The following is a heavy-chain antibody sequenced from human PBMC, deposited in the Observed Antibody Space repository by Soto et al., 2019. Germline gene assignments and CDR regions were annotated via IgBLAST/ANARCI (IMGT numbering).Heavy chain of an antibody. Sequence: QVQLVESGGGVVQPGRSLRLSCAASGFTFSSYGMHWVRQAPGKGLEWVAVIWYDGSNKYYADSVKGRFTISRDNSKNTLYLQMNSLRAEDTAVYYCARVTYYYDSSGYPDFDYWGQGTLVTVSS. J-gene: IGHJ4*02. V-gene: IGHV3-33*01. CDR3: ARVTYYYDSSGYPDFDY. D-gene: IGHD3-22*01. CDR1: GFTFSSYG. CDR2: IWYDGSNK.